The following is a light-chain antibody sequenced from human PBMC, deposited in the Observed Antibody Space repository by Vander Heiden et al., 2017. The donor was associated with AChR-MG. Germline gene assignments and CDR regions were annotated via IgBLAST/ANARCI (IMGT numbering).Light chain of an antibody. CDR3: HAADSSSDHGV. Sequence: SNELTQPTTVSVYTGQTARHTRCGAAVPNNYSYWYQQKSGQAPVLVIYDDSNRPSGIPERFSGSNSGTMATLTISGAQVEDEADYYCHAADSSSDHGVFGGGTKLTVL. CDR2: DDS. V-gene: IGLV3-10*01. CDR1: AVPNNY. J-gene: IGLJ3*02.